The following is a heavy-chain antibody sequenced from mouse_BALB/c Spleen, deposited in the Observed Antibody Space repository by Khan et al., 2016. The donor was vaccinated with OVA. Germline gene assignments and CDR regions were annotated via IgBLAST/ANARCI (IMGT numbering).Heavy chain of an antibody. J-gene: IGHJ2*01. V-gene: IGHV3-2*02. D-gene: IGHD1-2*01. CDR3: ARTARIKY. Sequence: EVELVESGPGLVKPSQSLSLTCTVTGYSITSGYGWNWIRQFPGNKLEWMGYISYSGSTNYNPSLKSRISITRDTSKNQFFLQLNSVTTEDTATYYCARTARIKYWAQGTTLTVSS. CDR2: ISYSGST. CDR1: GYSITSGYG.